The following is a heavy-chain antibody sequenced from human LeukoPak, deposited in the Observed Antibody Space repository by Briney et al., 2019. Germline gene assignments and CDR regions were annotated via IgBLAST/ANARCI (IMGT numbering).Heavy chain of an antibody. V-gene: IGHV1-18*01. D-gene: IGHD3-10*01. CDR1: GYAFTSYG. CDR3: ARALLWFGEPSHIDY. Sequence: ASVKVSCKASGYAFTSYGISWVRQAPGQGLEWMGWITAYNDNTNYAQKLQGRVTMTTDTSTSTAYMELRSLRSDDTAVYYCARALLWFGEPSHIDYWGQGTLVTASS. CDR2: ITAYNDNT. J-gene: IGHJ4*02.